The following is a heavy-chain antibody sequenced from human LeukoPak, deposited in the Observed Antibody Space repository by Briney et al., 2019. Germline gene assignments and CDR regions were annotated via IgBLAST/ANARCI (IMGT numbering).Heavy chain of an antibody. CDR1: GGSISSGGYS. D-gene: IGHD3-22*01. J-gene: IGHJ4*02. V-gene: IGHV4-30-2*01. Sequence: SETLSPTCAVSGGSISSGGYSWSWIRQPPGKGLEWIGEINHSGSTNYNPSLKSRVTISVDTSKKQFSLKLSSVTAADTAVYYCVTYYFDSSGPKKNYWGQGTLVTVSS. CDR2: INHSGST. CDR3: VTYYFDSSGPKKNY.